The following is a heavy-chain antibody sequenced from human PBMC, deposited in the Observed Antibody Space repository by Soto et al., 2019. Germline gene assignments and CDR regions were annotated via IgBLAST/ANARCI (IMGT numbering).Heavy chain of an antibody. V-gene: IGHV3-23*01. Sequence: EVQLLESGGGLVQPGGSLRLSCAASGFTFSNYAMSWVRQAPGKGLEGLSTVNGPGTATYYANSVKGRFTISRDNSKNTVYLQMNSLRAEDTGIYYCADPGSGKSDYWGPGTLVTVSS. D-gene: IGHD3-10*01. CDR1: GFTFSNYA. J-gene: IGHJ4*02. CDR2: VNGPGTAT. CDR3: ADPGSGKSDY.